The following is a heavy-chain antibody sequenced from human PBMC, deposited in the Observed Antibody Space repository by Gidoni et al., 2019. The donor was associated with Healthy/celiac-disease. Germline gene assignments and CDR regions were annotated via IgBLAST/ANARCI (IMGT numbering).Heavy chain of an antibody. Sequence: QVQLVESGGGVVQPGRSLRLSCAASGFTFSSYAMHWVRQAPGKGLEWVAVISYDGSNKYYADSVKGRFTISRDNSKNTLYLQMNSLRAEDTAVYYCASQGYCSGGSCYWGIGYFDYWGQGTLVTVSS. V-gene: IGHV3-30*04. J-gene: IGHJ4*02. D-gene: IGHD2-15*01. CDR3: ASQGYCSGGSCYWGIGYFDY. CDR1: GFTFSSYA. CDR2: ISYDGSNK.